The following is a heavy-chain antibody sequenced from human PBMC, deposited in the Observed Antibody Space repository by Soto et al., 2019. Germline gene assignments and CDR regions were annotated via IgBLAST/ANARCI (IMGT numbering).Heavy chain of an antibody. CDR3: ARVRELQSGWHPDAFDI. V-gene: IGHV4-59*01. CDR2: IYYSGST. Sequence: SETLSLTCPVSGGSIRSYYWSWIRQPPGKGLEWIGYIYYSGSTNYNPSLKSRVTISVDTSKNQFSLKLSSVTAADTAVYYCARVRELQSGWHPDAFDIWGQGTMVTVSS. CDR1: GGSIRSYY. J-gene: IGHJ3*02. D-gene: IGHD6-19*01.